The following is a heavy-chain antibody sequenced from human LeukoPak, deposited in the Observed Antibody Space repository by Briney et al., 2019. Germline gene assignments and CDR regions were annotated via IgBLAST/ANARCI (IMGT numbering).Heavy chain of an antibody. V-gene: IGHV4-59*11. J-gene: IGHJ6*04. CDR3: AREVLQGSSQGMDV. Sequence: SETLSLNCTVSGGYISSHYWSWVRQPPGQGLEWLAYIYDSGNTNYNPSLKSRLSISMDTSKNQFSLNLTSVTAADTAVYYCAREVLQGSSQGMDVWGKGTTVIVSS. D-gene: IGHD3-3*01. CDR2: IYDSGNT. CDR1: GGYISSHY.